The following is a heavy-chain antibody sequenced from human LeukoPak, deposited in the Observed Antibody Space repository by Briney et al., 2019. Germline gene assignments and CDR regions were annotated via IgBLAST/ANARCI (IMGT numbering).Heavy chain of an antibody. J-gene: IGHJ3*02. CDR2: ISGSGGST. Sequence: GGSRRLSCAASGFTFSSYAMSWVRQAPGKGLEWVSAISGSGGSTYYADSVKGRFTISRDNSKNTLYLQMNSLRAEDTAVYYCAKGYYYDSSGYYFSLVAFDIWGQGAMVTVSS. CDR3: AKGYYYDSSGYYFSLVAFDI. D-gene: IGHD3-22*01. CDR1: GFTFSSYA. V-gene: IGHV3-23*01.